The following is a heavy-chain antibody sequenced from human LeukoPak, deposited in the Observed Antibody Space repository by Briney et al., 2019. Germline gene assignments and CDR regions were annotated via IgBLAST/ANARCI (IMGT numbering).Heavy chain of an antibody. Sequence: PGTLSLTCAVSGGSISSSNWWSWVRQPPGKGLEWIGEIYHSGSTNYNPSLKSRVTISVDKSKNQFSLKLSSVTAADTAVYYCASRPYYYDSSGYSWGQGTLVTVSS. V-gene: IGHV4-4*03. J-gene: IGHJ5*02. D-gene: IGHD3-22*01. CDR1: GGSISSSNW. CDR2: IYHSGST. CDR3: ASRPYYYDSSGYS.